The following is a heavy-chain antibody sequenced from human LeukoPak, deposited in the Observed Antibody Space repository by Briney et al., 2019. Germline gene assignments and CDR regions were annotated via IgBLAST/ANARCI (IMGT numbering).Heavy chain of an antibody. Sequence: GASVKVSCRAPGYTFSSYAMHWVRQAPGQRLEWMGWINAGNGDTKYSQKFQGRVTITRDTSASTAYMELSSLRSGDTAVYYCARVVVTANSLPDYWGQGTLVTVSS. V-gene: IGHV1-3*01. D-gene: IGHD2-21*02. CDR1: GYTFSSYA. CDR3: ARVVVTANSLPDY. CDR2: INAGNGDT. J-gene: IGHJ4*02.